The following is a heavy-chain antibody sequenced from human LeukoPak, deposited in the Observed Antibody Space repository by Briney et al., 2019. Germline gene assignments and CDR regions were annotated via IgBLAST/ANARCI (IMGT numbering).Heavy chain of an antibody. V-gene: IGHV4-59*01. Sequence: SXXLSLTCTVSGGSISSYYWSWIWQPPGKGMEWIGYIYYSGRTNYNPSLKSRVNISVDKSKNQFSLKLSSVTAADTAVYYCARRDKPGILVYWGQGTLVTVSS. J-gene: IGHJ4*02. CDR3: ARRDKPGILVY. D-gene: IGHD1-26*01. CDR2: IYYSGRT. CDR1: GGSISSYY.